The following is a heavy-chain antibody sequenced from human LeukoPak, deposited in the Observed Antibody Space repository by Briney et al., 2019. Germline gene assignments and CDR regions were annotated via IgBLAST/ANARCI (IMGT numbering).Heavy chain of an antibody. D-gene: IGHD3-10*01. CDR1: GFTFSTYG. J-gene: IGHJ6*03. V-gene: IGHV3-30*02. Sequence: GGSLRLSCAASGFTFSTYGMHWVRQAPGKGLEWVAFIRYDGSNKFYAESVKGRFTISRDNSKNPLYLQMNSLRVEDTAVYHCVGVEGYYDGSGSYSLYFYMDVWGKGTTVTISS. CDR2: IRYDGSNK. CDR3: VGVEGYYDGSGSYSLYFYMDV.